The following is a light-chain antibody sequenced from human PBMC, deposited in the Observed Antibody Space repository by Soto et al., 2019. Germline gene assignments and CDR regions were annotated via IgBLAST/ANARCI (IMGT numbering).Light chain of an antibody. J-gene: IGKJ2*01. Sequence: IQVSQTQTSLSTSIGDRVTITLWASQRINIYLNWYRQKPGKAPELLIYSASNLQSGVPSRSSGSVSGTDFTLSFSGLQSEDFATRSCVPTFITPTFCEGTILE. CDR2: SAS. CDR3: VPTFITPT. CDR1: QRINIY. V-gene: IGKV1-39*01.